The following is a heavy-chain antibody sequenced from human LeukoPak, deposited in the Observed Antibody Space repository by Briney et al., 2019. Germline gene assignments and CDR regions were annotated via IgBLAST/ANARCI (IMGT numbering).Heavy chain of an antibody. CDR1: GYTFTSYY. CDR3: ARDFDYDILTGRVFDY. D-gene: IGHD3-9*01. CDR2: ISAYNGNT. V-gene: IGHV1-18*04. Sequence: ASVKVSCKASGYTFTSYYMHWVRQAPGQGLEWMGWISAYNGNTNYAQKLQGRVTMTTDTSTSTAYMELRSLRSDDTAVYYCARDFDYDILTGRVFDYWGQGTLVTVSS. J-gene: IGHJ4*02.